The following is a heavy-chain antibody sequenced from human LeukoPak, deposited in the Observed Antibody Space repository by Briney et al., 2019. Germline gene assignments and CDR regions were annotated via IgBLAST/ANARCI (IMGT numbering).Heavy chain of an antibody. V-gene: IGHV4-59*08. CDR1: GVSITTYY. D-gene: IGHD6-19*01. CDR3: VRQVSSGFPHFDS. CDR2: IYYSGNT. Sequence: SETLSLTCTVSGVSITTYYWSWIRQPPGKGLEWIGFIYYSGNTNYNPSLKSRVTISVDTSKNQFSLKLSSVTAADTAVYYCVRQVSSGFPHFDSWGQGTLVTVSS. J-gene: IGHJ4*02.